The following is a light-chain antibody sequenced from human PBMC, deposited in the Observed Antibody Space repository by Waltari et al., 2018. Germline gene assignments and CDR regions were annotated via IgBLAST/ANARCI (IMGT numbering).Light chain of an antibody. CDR3: CSYAGSYTNYV. CDR2: DVS. Sequence: QSALTQPRSVSGSPGPSATISCTGTSRDVGGYHYVSWYQQHPGKAPKLMIYDVSKRPSGVPDRFSGSKSGNTASLTISGLQAEDEADYYCCSYAGSYTNYVFGTGTKVTVL. CDR1: SRDVGGYHY. J-gene: IGLJ1*01. V-gene: IGLV2-11*01.